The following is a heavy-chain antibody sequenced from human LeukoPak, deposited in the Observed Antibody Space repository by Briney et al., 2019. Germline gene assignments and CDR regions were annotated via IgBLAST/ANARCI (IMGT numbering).Heavy chain of an antibody. CDR1: GYTFTSYG. D-gene: IGHD3-3*01. V-gene: IGHV1-18*01. Sequence: ASVKVSCKASGYTFTSYGISWVRQAPGQGLEWMGWISAYNGNTNYAQKLQGRVTMTTDTSTSTAYMELRSLRSDDTAVYYCARAFWSGYWNPYRYWGQGTLVTVSS. J-gene: IGHJ4*02. CDR2: ISAYNGNT. CDR3: ARAFWSGYWNPYRY.